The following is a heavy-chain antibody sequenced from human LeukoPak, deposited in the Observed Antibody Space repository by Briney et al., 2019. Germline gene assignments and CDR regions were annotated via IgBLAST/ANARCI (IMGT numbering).Heavy chain of an antibody. CDR3: ARQTAMGRSGDY. CDR2: IYHSGST. Sequence: SETLSLTCTVSGYSISSGYYWGWIRQPPGKGLEWIGSIYHSGSTYYNPSLKSRVTISVDKSLTTADLQWNSLKASDTAMYYCARQTAMGRSGDYWGQGTLVTVSS. V-gene: IGHV4-38-2*02. J-gene: IGHJ4*02. CDR1: GYSISSGYY. D-gene: IGHD5-18*01.